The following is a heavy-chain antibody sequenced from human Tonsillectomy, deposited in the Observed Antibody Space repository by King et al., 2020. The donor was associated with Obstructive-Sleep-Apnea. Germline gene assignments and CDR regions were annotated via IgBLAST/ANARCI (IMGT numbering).Heavy chain of an antibody. CDR2: ISWNSGSI. D-gene: IGHD1/OR15-1a*01. CDR1: GFTFDDYA. CDR3: ATPGVTTGVS. V-gene: IGHV3-9*01. Sequence: QLVQSGGGLVQPGRSLRLSCAASGFTFDDYAMHWVRQAPGKGLEWVSGISWNSGSIGYADSVKGRFTISRDNAKNSLYLQMNSLRAEDTAFYYCATPGVTTGVSWDRGTLVTVSS. J-gene: IGHJ2*01.